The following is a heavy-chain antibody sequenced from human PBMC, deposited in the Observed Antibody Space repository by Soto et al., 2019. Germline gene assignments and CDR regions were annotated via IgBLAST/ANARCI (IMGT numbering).Heavy chain of an antibody. Sequence: EVQLVESGGGSVQPGGSLKLSCAASGFTLSGSAMHWVRQASGKGLEWVGRISRDRDNFATAYSESLKGRFIISRDDSKNTAYLQMNSLKTEDTAVYYCTRHSVSKWSDVWGHGTVVTVSS. CDR3: TRHSVSKWSDV. D-gene: IGHD2-8*01. CDR2: ISRDRDNFAT. J-gene: IGHJ3*01. V-gene: IGHV3-73*02. CDR1: GFTLSGSA.